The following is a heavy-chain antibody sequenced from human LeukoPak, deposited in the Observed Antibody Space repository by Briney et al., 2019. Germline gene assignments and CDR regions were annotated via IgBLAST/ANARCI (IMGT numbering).Heavy chain of an antibody. CDR2: ISYDGNYK. CDR3: ANAVCSGGTCNEAWVSDC. CDR1: GFTFSSYA. D-gene: IGHD2-15*01. V-gene: IGHV3-30*18. J-gene: IGHJ4*02. Sequence: GGSLRLSCAASGFTFSSYAMHWVRQAPGKGLEWVAAISYDGNYKYYADSVKGRFTTSRDNSRNTLYLQMNSLRAEDTAVYYCANAVCSGGTCNEAWVSDCWGQGTLVTVSS.